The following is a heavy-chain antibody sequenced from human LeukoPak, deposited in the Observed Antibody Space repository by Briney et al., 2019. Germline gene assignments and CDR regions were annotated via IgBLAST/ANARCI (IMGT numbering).Heavy chain of an antibody. D-gene: IGHD1-14*01. CDR1: GGSISSGDYY. CDR2: IYYSGST. Sequence: PSQTLSLTCTVSGGSISSGDYYWSWIRQPPGKGLEWIGYIYYSGSTYYNPSLKSRVTISVDTSKNQFSLKLSSVTAADTAVYYCAREEPMVDAFDIWGQGTMVTVSS. CDR3: AREEPMVDAFDI. V-gene: IGHV4-30-4*08. J-gene: IGHJ3*02.